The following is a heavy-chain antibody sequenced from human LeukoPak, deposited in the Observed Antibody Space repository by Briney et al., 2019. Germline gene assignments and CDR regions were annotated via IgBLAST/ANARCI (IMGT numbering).Heavy chain of an antibody. CDR2: ISGSGGST. J-gene: IGHJ3*02. Sequence: GGSLRLSCAASGFTFSSYAMSWVRQAPGKGLEWVSAISGSGGSTYYADSVKGRFTISRDNAKNSLYLQMNSLRAEDTAVYYCARVGSSSWHDAFDIWGQGTMVTVSS. CDR3: ARVGSSSWHDAFDI. CDR1: GFTFSSYA. D-gene: IGHD6-13*01. V-gene: IGHV3-23*01.